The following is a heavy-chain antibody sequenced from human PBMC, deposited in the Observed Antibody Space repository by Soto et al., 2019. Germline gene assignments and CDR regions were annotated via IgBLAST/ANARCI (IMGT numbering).Heavy chain of an antibody. J-gene: IGHJ4*02. D-gene: IGHD5-12*01. CDR2: IYSGGST. CDR3: PGYGY. CDR1: GFSVTANY. V-gene: IGHV3-53*01. Sequence: EVQVLESGGGLIQPGGSLRLSCEVSGFSVTANYMSWVRQAPGKGLEWVSVIYSGGSTYYLDSVKGRVSISRDISKNTLSPQMNSLRAEDTAVYYCPGYGYWGPGTLVTVSS.